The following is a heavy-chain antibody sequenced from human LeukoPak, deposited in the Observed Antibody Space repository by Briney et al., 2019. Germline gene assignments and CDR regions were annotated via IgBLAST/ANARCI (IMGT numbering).Heavy chain of an antibody. CDR3: ARADDLYSDGPDY. D-gene: IGHD5-18*01. V-gene: IGHV4-39*07. J-gene: IGHJ4*02. CDR1: GGSIRSSSYY. Sequence: PSETLSLPCTVSGGSIRSSSYYWGWIRQPTGKGLEWIGSIYYSVSTYYTPSLKSRVTISVDTSKTQFSLKLSSVTAADTAVYYCARADDLYSDGPDYWAQGTLVTVSS. CDR2: IYYSVST.